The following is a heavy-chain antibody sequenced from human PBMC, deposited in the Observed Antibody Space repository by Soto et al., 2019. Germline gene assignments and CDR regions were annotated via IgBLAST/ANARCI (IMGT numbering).Heavy chain of an antibody. CDR2: IIPIFGTA. CDR1: GGTFSSYA. CDR3: ARGGSVRDIVVVVAATYGMDV. D-gene: IGHD2-15*01. V-gene: IGHV1-69*01. J-gene: IGHJ6*02. Sequence: QVQLVQSGAEVKKPGSSVKVYCKASGGTFSSYAISWVRQAPGQGLEWMGGIIPIFGTANYAQKFQGRVTITADESTSTAYMELSRLRSDDTAVYYCARGGSVRDIVVVVAATYGMDVWGQGTTVTVSS.